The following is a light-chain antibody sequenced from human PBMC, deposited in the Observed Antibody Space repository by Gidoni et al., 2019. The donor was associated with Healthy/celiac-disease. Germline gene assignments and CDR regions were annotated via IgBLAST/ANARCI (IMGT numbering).Light chain of an antibody. CDR2: DAS. V-gene: IGKV3-11*01. CDR3: QQRSNWPPLT. J-gene: IGKJ4*01. Sequence: EIVLTPSPATLSSPPGKRATLSCRASQSVSSYLAWYQQKPGQAPGLLIYDASNRATGIPARFSGSGSGTDFTLTISSLEPEDFAVYYCQQRSNWPPLTFGGGTKVEIK. CDR1: QSVSSY.